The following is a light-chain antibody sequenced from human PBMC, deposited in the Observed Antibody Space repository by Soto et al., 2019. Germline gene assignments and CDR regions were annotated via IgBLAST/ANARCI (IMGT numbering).Light chain of an antibody. CDR3: QQFGSSPLYT. Sequence: EIVLTQSPGTLYLSPGERVTLSCRASQSVSSSYLAWYQQKPGQAPRLLIYGAYSRATGIPDRFSGSGSGTDFTLTISRLEPEDFAVYYCQQFGSSPLYTFGQGTKLEIK. V-gene: IGKV3-20*01. CDR1: QSVSSSY. J-gene: IGKJ2*01. CDR2: GAY.